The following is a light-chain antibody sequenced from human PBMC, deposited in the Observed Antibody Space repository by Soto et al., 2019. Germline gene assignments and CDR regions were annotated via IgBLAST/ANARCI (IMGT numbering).Light chain of an antibody. CDR3: QQYNKWPRT. CDR2: GAS. CDR1: QSVSSD. V-gene: IGKV3-15*01. Sequence: EIVMTQSPATPSVSPGERATLSCRASQSVSSDLAWYHQKPGQAPRLIIYGASTRATGIPARFSGSGSGTDFTLTINSLQSEDCAVYYCQQYNKWPRTFGQGTK. J-gene: IGKJ1*01.